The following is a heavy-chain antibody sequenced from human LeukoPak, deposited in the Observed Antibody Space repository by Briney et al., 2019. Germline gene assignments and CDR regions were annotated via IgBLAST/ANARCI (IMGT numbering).Heavy chain of an antibody. V-gene: IGHV3-23*01. D-gene: IGHD3/OR15-3a*01. CDR3: AKGGQTFDY. J-gene: IGHJ4*02. CDR1: GFTFSTYS. CDR2: FSASAGST. Sequence: GGSLGLSCAASGFTFSTYSMTWVRQAPGKGLEWVSAFSASAGSTHYADSVKGRFTISRDNSKNTLYLQMDSLRSEDTAVYYCAKGGQTFDYWGQGTLVTVSS.